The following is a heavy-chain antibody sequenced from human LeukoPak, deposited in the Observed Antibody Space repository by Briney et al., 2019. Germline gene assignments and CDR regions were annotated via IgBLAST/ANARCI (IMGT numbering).Heavy chain of an antibody. Sequence: SETLSLTCTVSGGSISSGSYYWSWIRQPAGKGLEWIGRIYTSGSTNYNSSLRSRVNISVDTSKNQFSLKLSSVTAADTAVYYCARVMGSGSYRSFDYWGQGTLVTVSS. CDR3: ARVMGSGSYRSFDY. J-gene: IGHJ4*02. V-gene: IGHV4-61*02. CDR1: GGSISSGSYY. CDR2: IYTSGST. D-gene: IGHD1-26*01.